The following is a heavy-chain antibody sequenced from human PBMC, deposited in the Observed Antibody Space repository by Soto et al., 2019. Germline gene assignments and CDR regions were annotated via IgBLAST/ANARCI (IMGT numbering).Heavy chain of an antibody. CDR2: IYYSGST. Sequence: TSETLSLTCTVSGGSISSGGYYWSWIRQHPGKGLEWIGYIYYSGSTYYNPSLKSRVTISVDTSKNQFSLKLSSVTAADTAVYYCARGRYYYYGMDVWGQGTTVTVSS. J-gene: IGHJ6*02. CDR3: ARGRYYYYGMDV. V-gene: IGHV4-31*03. CDR1: GGSISSGGYY.